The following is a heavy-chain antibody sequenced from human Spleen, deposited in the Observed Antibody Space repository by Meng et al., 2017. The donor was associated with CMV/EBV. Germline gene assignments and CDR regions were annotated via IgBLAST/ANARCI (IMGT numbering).Heavy chain of an antibody. CDR1: GGSISSSTYY. Sequence: SETLSLTCTVSGGSISSSTYYWGWIRQPPGKGLEWIGSIYYSGSTYYNPSLKSRVTISVDTSKNQFSLKLSSVTAADTAVYYCARVGSYYDFWKVDPWGQGTLVTVS. CDR2: IYYSGST. D-gene: IGHD3-3*01. CDR3: ARVGSYYDFWKVDP. J-gene: IGHJ5*02. V-gene: IGHV4-39*07.